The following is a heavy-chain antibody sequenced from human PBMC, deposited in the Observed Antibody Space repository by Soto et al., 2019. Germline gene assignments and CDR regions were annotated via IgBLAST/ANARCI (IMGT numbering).Heavy chain of an antibody. CDR1: GASISTGDYY. Sequence: PSEPLSLTFTVPGASISTGDYYWSWSRQRPGKGLEWIGYIYYSGTTYYNPSLKSRVTISADTSKNQSSLKLSSVTAADTAVYYCARGRHDYSNLYYFDYWGQGTLVTVSS. J-gene: IGHJ4*02. V-gene: IGHV4-30-4*01. D-gene: IGHD4-4*01. CDR3: ARGRHDYSNLYYFDY. CDR2: IYYSGTT.